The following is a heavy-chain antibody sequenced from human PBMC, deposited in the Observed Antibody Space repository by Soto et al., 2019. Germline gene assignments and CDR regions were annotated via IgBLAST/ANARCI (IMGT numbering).Heavy chain of an antibody. CDR1: GFTVSSNY. CDR2: IYSGGST. V-gene: IGHV3-66*01. CDR3: ARDGAHRDCSSTSCPPHWYFDL. J-gene: IGHJ2*01. D-gene: IGHD2-2*01. Sequence: GGSLRLSCAASGFTVSSNYMSWVRQAPGKGLEWVSVIYSGGSTYYADSVKGRFTISRDNFKNTLYLQMNSLRAEDTAVNDGARDGAHRDCSSTSCPPHWYFDLWGRGTLVTVSS.